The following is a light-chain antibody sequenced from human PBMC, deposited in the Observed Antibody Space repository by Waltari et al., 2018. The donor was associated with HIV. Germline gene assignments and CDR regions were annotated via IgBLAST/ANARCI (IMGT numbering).Light chain of an antibody. CDR2: KAS. CDR3: QQYNSYPLYS. J-gene: IGKJ2*03. V-gene: IGKV1-5*03. CDR1: QSIRSW. Sequence: DIQMTQSPSTLSASVGDRVTITCRASQSIRSWLAWYQQKPGKAPKLLIYKASSLESGVPARFSGSGSGTEFTLTISRVQPDDFATYYCQQYNSYPLYSFGQGTKLEIK.